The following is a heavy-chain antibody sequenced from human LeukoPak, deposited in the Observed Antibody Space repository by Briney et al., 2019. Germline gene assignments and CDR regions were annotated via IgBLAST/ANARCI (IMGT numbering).Heavy chain of an antibody. J-gene: IGHJ4*02. Sequence: GGSLRLSCAASGFTFSSYSMNWVRQAPGKGLEWVSSISSSSSYIYYADSVKGRFTISRDNAKNSLYLQMNSLRAEDPAVYYCAREARGGAPHFDYWGQGTLVTVSS. CDR1: GFTFSSYS. D-gene: IGHD3-10*01. CDR2: ISSSSSYI. V-gene: IGHV3-21*01. CDR3: AREARGGAPHFDY.